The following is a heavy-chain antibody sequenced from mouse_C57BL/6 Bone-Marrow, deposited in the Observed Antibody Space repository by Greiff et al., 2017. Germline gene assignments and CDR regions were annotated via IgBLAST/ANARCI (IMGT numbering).Heavy chain of an antibody. V-gene: IGHV2-2*01. CDR3: ARKLTYWYFDV. Sequence: VQGVESGPGLVQPSQSLSITCTVSGFSLTSYGVHWVRQSPGKGLEWLGVIWSGGSTDYNAAFISRLIISKDNSKSQVFFKMNSLQADDTAIYYCARKLTYWYFDVWGTGTTVTVSS. CDR1: GFSLTSYG. CDR2: IWSGGST. J-gene: IGHJ1*03.